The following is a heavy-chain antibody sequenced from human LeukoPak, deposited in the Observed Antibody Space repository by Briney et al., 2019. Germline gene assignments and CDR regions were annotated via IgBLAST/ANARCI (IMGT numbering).Heavy chain of an antibody. D-gene: IGHD3-16*01. V-gene: IGHV3-7*03. CDR2: IKQDGSEK. CDR3: ARDLSWGRPTY. Sequence: PGGSLRLSCAASGFTFSNYWMSWVRQAPGKGLEWVVNIKQDGSEKYYVDSVKGRFTISRDNAKNSLYLQMNSLRAEDTAVYYCARDLSWGRPTYWGQGTLVTVSS. J-gene: IGHJ4*02. CDR1: GFTFSNYW.